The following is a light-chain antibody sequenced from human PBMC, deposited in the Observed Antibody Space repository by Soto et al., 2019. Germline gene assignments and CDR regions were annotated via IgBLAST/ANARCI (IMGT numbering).Light chain of an antibody. J-gene: IGLJ2*01. CDR2: EVS. CDR1: SSDVGGYNY. CDR3: SSYTTRNTVL. V-gene: IGLV2-8*01. Sequence: QSALTQPPSASGSPGQSVTISCTGTSSDVGGYNYVSWYQQHPGKAPKLMIYEVSKRPSGVPDRFSGSKSGNTASLTISGLQAEDEADYYCSSYTTRNTVLFGGGTKVTVL.